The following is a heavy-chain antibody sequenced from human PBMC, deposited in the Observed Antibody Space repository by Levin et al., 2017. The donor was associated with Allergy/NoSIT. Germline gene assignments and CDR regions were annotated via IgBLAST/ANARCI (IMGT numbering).Heavy chain of an antibody. CDR1: GFTFSSYG. V-gene: IGHV3-30*18. Sequence: AGGSLRLSCAASGFTFSSYGMHWVRQAPGKGLEWVAVISYDGSNKYYADSVKGRFTISRDNSKNTLYLQMNSLRAEDTAVYYCAKGEAYSSSWFYYYYYGMDVWGQGTTVTVSS. CDR3: AKGEAYSSSWFYYYYYGMDV. D-gene: IGHD6-13*01. CDR2: ISYDGSNK. J-gene: IGHJ6*02.